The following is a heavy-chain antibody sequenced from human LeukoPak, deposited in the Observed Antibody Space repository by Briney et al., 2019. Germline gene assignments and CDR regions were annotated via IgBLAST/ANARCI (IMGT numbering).Heavy chain of an antibody. J-gene: IGHJ4*02. V-gene: IGHV3-23*01. CDR1: GFTFSSYA. CDR3: AKQSDWDDSSGYYDY. D-gene: IGHD3-22*01. Sequence: PGGSLRLPCAASGFTFSSYAMSWVRQAPGKGLEWVSAISGSGGSTYYADSVKGRFTISRDNSKNTLYLQMNSLRAEDTAVYYCAKQSDWDDSSGYYDYWGQGTLVTVSS. CDR2: ISGSGGST.